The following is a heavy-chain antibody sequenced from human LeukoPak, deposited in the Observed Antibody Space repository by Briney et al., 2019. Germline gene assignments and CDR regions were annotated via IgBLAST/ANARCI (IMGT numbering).Heavy chain of an antibody. J-gene: IGHJ5*02. V-gene: IGHV1-8*01. Sequence: ASVKVSCKASGYTFTSYDINWVRQATGRGLEWMGWMNPNSGNTGYAQKFQGRVTMTRNTSIGTAYMELSSLRSEDTAVYYCARGRGRLRLGEHGQNWFDPWGQGTLVTVSS. D-gene: IGHD3-16*01. CDR1: GYTFTSYD. CDR2: MNPNSGNT. CDR3: ARGRGRLRLGEHGQNWFDP.